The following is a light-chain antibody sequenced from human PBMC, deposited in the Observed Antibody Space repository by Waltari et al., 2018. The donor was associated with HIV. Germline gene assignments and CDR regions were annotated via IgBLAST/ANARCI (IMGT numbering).Light chain of an antibody. CDR3: ATWDDTLNGVI. V-gene: IGLV1-44*01. Sequence: QSVLTPPPSASGTPGQRVTIPCSGGSSNIGSNYVHWYQQLPGTAPRLLLYSTNQRPSRVPDRFSGSKSGTSASLAISGLQSEDEADYYCATWDDTLNGVIFGGGTKLTVL. CDR2: STN. CDR1: SSNIGSNY. J-gene: IGLJ2*01.